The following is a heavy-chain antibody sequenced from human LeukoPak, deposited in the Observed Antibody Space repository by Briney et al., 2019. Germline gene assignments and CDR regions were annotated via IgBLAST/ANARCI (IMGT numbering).Heavy chain of an antibody. CDR3: ARCGYYYYYMDV. Sequence: SETLSLTCTVSGVSISSYYWSWIRQPPGKGLEWIGYIYTSGSTNYNPSPKSRVTISVDTSKNQFSLKLSSVTAADTAVYYCARCGYYYYYMDVWGKGTTVTVSS. D-gene: IGHD2-21*01. J-gene: IGHJ6*03. V-gene: IGHV4-4*09. CDR1: GVSISSYY. CDR2: IYTSGST.